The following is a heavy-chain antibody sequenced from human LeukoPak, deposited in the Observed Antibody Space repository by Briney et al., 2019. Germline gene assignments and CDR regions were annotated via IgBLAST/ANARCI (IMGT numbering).Heavy chain of an antibody. Sequence: ASVKVSCKASGYTFTSYDINWVRQATGQGLEWMGWMNPNSGNTGYAQKFQGRVTMTRNTSISTAYVELSSLRSEDTAVYYCARGRRLVRATLYYFDYWGQGTLVTVSS. CDR3: ARGRRLVRATLYYFDY. J-gene: IGHJ4*02. V-gene: IGHV1-8*01. CDR1: GYTFTSYD. D-gene: IGHD3-9*01. CDR2: MNPNSGNT.